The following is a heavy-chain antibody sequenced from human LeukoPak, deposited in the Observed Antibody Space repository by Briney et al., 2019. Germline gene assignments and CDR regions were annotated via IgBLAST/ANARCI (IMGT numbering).Heavy chain of an antibody. V-gene: IGHV3-7*01. CDR1: GFTFSSYW. J-gene: IGHJ3*02. D-gene: IGHD2-2*01. CDR2: IKQDGSEK. CDR3: ARHSNTWPFYVFDI. Sequence: GGSLRLSCAASGFTFSSYWMSWVRQAPGKGLEWVANIKQDGSEKYYVDSVKGRFTISRDNAKNSEYLQMNSLRAEDTAVYYCARHSNTWPFYVFDIWGQGTVVTVSP.